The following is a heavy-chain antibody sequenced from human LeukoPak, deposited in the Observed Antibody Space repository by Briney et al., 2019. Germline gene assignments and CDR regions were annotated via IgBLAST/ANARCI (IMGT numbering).Heavy chain of an antibody. Sequence: SETLSLTCTVSGGSISSGSYYWSWIRQPAGTGLEWIGRIYTSGSTNYNPSLKSRVTISVDTSKNQFSLKLSSVTAADTAVYYCARDPGPYCTTTTCYVDYWGQGTLVTVSS. J-gene: IGHJ4*02. CDR2: IYTSGST. CDR3: ARDPGPYCTTTTCYVDY. CDR1: GGSISSGSYY. V-gene: IGHV4-61*02. D-gene: IGHD2-2*01.